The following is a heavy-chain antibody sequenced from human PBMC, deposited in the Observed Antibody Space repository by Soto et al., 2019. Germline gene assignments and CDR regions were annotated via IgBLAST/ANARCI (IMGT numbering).Heavy chain of an antibody. V-gene: IGHV3-23*01. CDR3: AKDLTMVRGVMVYYYYGMDV. D-gene: IGHD3-10*01. J-gene: IGHJ6*02. CDR1: GFTFSSYA. Sequence: PVGSLRLSCAASGFTFSSYAMSWVRQAPGKGLEWVSAISGSGGSTYYADSVKGRFTISRDNSKNTLYLQMNSLRAEDTAVYYCAKDLTMVRGVMVYYYYGMDVWGQGTTVTVSS. CDR2: ISGSGGST.